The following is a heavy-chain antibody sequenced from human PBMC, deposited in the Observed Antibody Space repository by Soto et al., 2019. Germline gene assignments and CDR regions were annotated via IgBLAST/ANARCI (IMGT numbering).Heavy chain of an antibody. CDR1: GGSISSSSYY. V-gene: IGHV4-39*01. J-gene: IGHJ3*02. D-gene: IGHD4-17*01. CDR2: IYYSGST. CDR3: ARHVGDDYGDYPYLDAFEI. Sequence: SETVSLTCTVSGGSISSSSYYWGWIRQPPGKGMEWIGSIYYSGSTYYNPSLKSRVTISVDTSKNQFSLKLSSVTAADTAVYYCARHVGDDYGDYPYLDAFEIWGQGTMGTVSS.